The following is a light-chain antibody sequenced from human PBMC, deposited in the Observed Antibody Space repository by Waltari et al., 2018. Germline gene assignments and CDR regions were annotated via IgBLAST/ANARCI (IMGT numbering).Light chain of an antibody. J-gene: IGLJ3*02. CDR3: AAWDDSLNGPV. CDR2: SNN. V-gene: IGLV1-44*01. CDR1: SSNIGSNT. Sequence: QSVLTQPPSASGTPGQRVTISCSGRSSNIGSNTVHWYQQLPGTAPKLLIYSNNQRPSGVPDRFSGSKSGTSASLAISGLQSEDEADYYCAAWDDSLNGPVFGGGTKLTVL.